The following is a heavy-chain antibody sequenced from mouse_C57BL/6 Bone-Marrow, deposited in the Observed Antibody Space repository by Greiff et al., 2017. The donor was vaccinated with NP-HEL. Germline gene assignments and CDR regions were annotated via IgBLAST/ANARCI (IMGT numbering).Heavy chain of an antibody. J-gene: IGHJ4*01. CDR2: IRNKANGYTK. CDR1: GFTFTDYY. CDR3: ARYSLSYLNGAMDY. D-gene: IGHD1-1*01. Sequence: EVKVVESGGGLVQPGGSLSLSCAASGFTFTDYYMSWVRQPPGKALEWLGFIRNKANGYTKEYSASVKGRFTISRDNSQSILYLQMNALRAEDSATYYCARYSLSYLNGAMDYWGQGTSVTVSS. V-gene: IGHV7-3*01.